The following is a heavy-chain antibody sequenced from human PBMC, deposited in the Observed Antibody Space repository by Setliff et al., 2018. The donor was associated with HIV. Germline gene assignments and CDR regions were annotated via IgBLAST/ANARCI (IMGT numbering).Heavy chain of an antibody. CDR1: GYKFTGHH. J-gene: IGHJ3*02. D-gene: IGHD2-15*01. CDR2: INPNMGDT. Sequence: GASVKVSCKASGYKFTGHHIQWMRQAPGQGLEWMGRINPNMGDTQYAQKFQGRIIMTRDTSINTVYMELSSLTSDDTAVYYCARDLQIVAYAFDIWGQGTMVTVSS. CDR3: ARDLQIVAYAFDI. V-gene: IGHV1-2*06.